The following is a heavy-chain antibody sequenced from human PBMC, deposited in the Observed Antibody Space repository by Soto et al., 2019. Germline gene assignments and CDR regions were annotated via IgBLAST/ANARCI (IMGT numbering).Heavy chain of an antibody. CDR3: ARAPLLWFGELFAFDI. J-gene: IGHJ3*02. CDR1: GFTFSSYS. V-gene: IGHV3-48*01. D-gene: IGHD3-10*01. CDR2: ISSSSSTI. Sequence: EVQLVESGGGLVQPGGSLRLSCAASGFTFSSYSMNWVRQAPGKGLEWVSYISSSSSTIYYADSVKGRFTISRDNAKNSLYLQMNSLRAEDTAVYYCARAPLLWFGELFAFDIWGQGTMVTVSS.